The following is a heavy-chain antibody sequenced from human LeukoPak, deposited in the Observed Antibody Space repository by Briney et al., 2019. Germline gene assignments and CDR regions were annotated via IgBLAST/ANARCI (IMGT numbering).Heavy chain of an antibody. CDR2: ISGSGGST. J-gene: IGHJ4*02. D-gene: IGHD3-22*01. V-gene: IGHV3-23*01. CDR3: ATYDSSGYFADY. CDR1: GFTFSSYA. Sequence: GGPLRLSCAASGFTFSSYAMSWVRQAPGKRLEWVSAISGSGGSTYYADSVKGRFTISRDNSKNTLYLQMNSLRAEDTAVYYCATYDSSGYFADYWGQGTLVTVSS.